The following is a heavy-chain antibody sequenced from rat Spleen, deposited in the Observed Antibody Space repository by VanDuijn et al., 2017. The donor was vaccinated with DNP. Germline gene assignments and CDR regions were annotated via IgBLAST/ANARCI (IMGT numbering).Heavy chain of an antibody. CDR3: AREVIVRSTFSH. J-gene: IGHJ2*01. Sequence: EVRLQESGPGLVQPSQSLSLTCSVTGHSIASNYWGWIRKLPRNRMEWIGHISYSGRTNFNPSLESRISITRDTSKNQFFLQLRSMTAEDTATYYCAREVIVRSTFSHWGQGVMVTVSS. CDR1: GHSIASNY. CDR2: ISYSGRT. V-gene: IGHV3-1*01. D-gene: IGHD4-3*01.